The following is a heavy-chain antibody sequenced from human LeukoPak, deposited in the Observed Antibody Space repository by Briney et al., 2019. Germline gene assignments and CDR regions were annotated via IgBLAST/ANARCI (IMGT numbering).Heavy chain of an antibody. CDR2: INHSGRT. CDR3: RRDGGSNNDLFDP. CDR1: GVSFGIYD. Sequence: SETLSLTCALYGVSFGIYDWNWIRQPPGKGLEWIGEINHSGRTNCNPSLKSRVTISLDKSKNQFSLKLSSVAAADTAAYFCRRDGGSNNDLFDPWGQGTLVIVSS. D-gene: IGHD4-23*01. J-gene: IGHJ5*02. V-gene: IGHV4-34*01.